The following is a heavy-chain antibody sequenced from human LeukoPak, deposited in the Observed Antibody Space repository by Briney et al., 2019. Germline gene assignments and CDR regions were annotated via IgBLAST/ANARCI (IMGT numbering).Heavy chain of an antibody. CDR1: GGSFSGYY. CDR2: INHSGST. CDR3: ARLPRGYCSSTSCYIRSGYFDH. J-gene: IGHJ4*02. Sequence: SETLSLTCAVYGGSFSGYYWSWIRQPPGKGLEWIGEINHSGSTNYNPSLESRVTISVDTSKNQFSLKLSSVTAADTAVYYCARLPRGYCSSTSCYIRSGYFDHWGQGTLVTVSS. V-gene: IGHV4-34*01. D-gene: IGHD2-2*02.